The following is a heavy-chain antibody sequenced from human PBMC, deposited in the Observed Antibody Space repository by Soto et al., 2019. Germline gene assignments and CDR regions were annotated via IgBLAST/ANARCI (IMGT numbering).Heavy chain of an antibody. CDR2: LNPNSQNT. Sequence: ASVKVSCKASGYTFTRYDIPWGRAATGQGLGWMGWLNPNSQNTGYAQKYQGRFTMTRNTTITTAYMELSSLRSEDTAVYYCARELAPAYGYDSIGSLGNWGQ. D-gene: IGHD3-22*01. CDR1: GYTFTRYD. V-gene: IGHV1-8*01. CDR3: ARELAPAYGYDSIGSLGN. J-gene: IGHJ1*01.